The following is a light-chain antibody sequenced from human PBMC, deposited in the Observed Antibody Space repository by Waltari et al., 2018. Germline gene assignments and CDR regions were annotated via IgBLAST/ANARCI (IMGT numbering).Light chain of an antibody. CDR1: QGIGNY. CDR2: AAF. J-gene: IGKJ1*01. CDR3: QKYNSAPRT. Sequence: DIQMTQSPSSLSASVGDRVTITCGASQGIGNYLAWYQQKPGKVPKLLIYAAFTLQSGVPSRFSGSGSGTDFILTISSLQPEDVATYYCQKYNSAPRTFGQGTKVEIK. V-gene: IGKV1-27*01.